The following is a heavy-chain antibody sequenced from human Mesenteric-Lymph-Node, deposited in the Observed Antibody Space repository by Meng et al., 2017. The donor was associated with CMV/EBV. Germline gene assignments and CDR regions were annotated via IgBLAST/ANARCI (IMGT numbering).Heavy chain of an antibody. CDR2: IQHTGST. CDR3: ARDQYDSRGYLNWFDP. J-gene: IGHJ5*02. V-gene: IGHV4/OR15-8*01. CDR1: GFTFRNYW. D-gene: IGHD3-22*01. Sequence: ESLKISCAASGFTFRNYWMTWVRQAPGKGLEWIGEIQHTGSTNYNPSLNSRVTISVDKSKSRFSLILTSVTAADTAIYYCARDQYDSRGYLNWFDPWGQGTLVTVSS.